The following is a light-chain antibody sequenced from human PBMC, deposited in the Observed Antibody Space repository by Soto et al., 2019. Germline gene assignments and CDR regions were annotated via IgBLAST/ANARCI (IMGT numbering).Light chain of an antibody. Sequence: EIVLTQSPGTLSLSPGERATLSCRASQSISSSYLAWYQQKLGQAPRLLVYGACSRATGIPDRFSGSGSGADFTLTISRLEPEDFAVYYCQQYVSSRFTFGPGSKVDIK. CDR3: QQYVSSRFT. V-gene: IGKV3-20*01. CDR1: QSISSSY. CDR2: GAC. J-gene: IGKJ3*01.